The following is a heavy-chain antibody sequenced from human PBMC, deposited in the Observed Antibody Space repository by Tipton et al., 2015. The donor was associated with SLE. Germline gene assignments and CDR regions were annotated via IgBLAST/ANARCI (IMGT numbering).Heavy chain of an antibody. J-gene: IGHJ4*02. Sequence: QSGAEVKKPGASVKVSCKASGYTFTSYDINWVRQAAGQGLEWMGWMNPDTANTAYAQEFQGRVTITRDTSISTAYMELSSLRSEDTAVYYCARGRSGTFDYWGQGILVTVSS. CDR1: GYTFTSYD. CDR3: ARGRSGTFDY. CDR2: MNPDTANT. D-gene: IGHD1-26*01. V-gene: IGHV1-8*03.